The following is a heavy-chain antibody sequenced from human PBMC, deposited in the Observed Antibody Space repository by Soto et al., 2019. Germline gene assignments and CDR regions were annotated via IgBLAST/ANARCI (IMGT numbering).Heavy chain of an antibody. CDR2: INYSGST. J-gene: IGHJ4*02. CDR3: AGTPDH. Sequence: QVQLQESGPGLVKPSQTLSLTCTVSGGSISSGGYYWSWIRQHPGKGLEWIGYINYSGSTYYNPSRQSRFTLPVHTSMNQCSLKLSSVPAADTAVYYCAGTPDHWGQGTLVPVSS. V-gene: IGHV4-31*03. CDR1: GGSISSGGYY.